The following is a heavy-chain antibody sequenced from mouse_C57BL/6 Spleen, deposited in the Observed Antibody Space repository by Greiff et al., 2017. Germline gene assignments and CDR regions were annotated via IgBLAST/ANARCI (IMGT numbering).Heavy chain of an antibody. CDR1: GFSLTSYG. V-gene: IGHV2-6*02. J-gene: IGHJ4*01. D-gene: IGHD1-1*01. CDR2: IWSDGST. CDR3: ARNYGSSYEDYAMDY. Sequence: VQRVESGPGLVAPSQSLSITCTVSGFSLTSYGVHWVRQPPGKGLEWLVVIWSDGSTTYNSALKSRLSISKDNSKSQVFLKMNSLQTDDTAMYYCARNYGSSYEDYAMDYWGQGTSVTVSS.